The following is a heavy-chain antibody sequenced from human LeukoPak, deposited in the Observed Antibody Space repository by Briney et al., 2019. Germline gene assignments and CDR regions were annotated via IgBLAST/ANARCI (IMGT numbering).Heavy chain of an antibody. CDR1: GYTFTSYY. D-gene: IGHD2-21*02. CDR3: ARGVARFVVVTAINY. V-gene: IGHV1-46*01. J-gene: IGHJ4*02. CDR2: INPSGGST. Sequence: ASVKVSCKASGYTFTSYYRHWVRQAPGQVLEWMGIINPSGGSTSYAQKFQGRVTMTRDTSTSTVYMELSSLRSEDTAVYYCARGVARFVVVTAINYWGQGTLVTVSS.